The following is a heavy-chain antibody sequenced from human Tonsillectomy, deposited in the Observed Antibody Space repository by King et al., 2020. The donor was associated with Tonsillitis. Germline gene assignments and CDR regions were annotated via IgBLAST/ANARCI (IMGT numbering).Heavy chain of an antibody. CDR3: ARSTGYSSGWYGY. V-gene: IGHV4-4*07. D-gene: IGHD6-19*01. CDR2: IYTSGST. CDR1: GGSISSYY. J-gene: IGHJ4*02. Sequence: VQLQESGPGLVKPSETLSLTCTFSGGSISSYYWSWIRPPAGKGLSWIGRIYTSGSTNYNPSLKRRVTMSVDTSKNQFSLKLSSVTAADTAVYYCARSTGYSSGWYGYWGQGTLVTVSS.